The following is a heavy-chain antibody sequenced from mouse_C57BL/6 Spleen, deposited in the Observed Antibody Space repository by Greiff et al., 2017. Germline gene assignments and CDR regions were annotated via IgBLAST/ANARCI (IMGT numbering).Heavy chain of an antibody. Sequence: VQLQQSGPELVKPGASVKISCKASGYAFSSSWMNWVKQRPGKGLEWIGRIYPGDGDTNYNGKFKGKATLSADKSSSTAYMQLSSLTSEDSAVYFCARSPSYYSSSYCFDYWGQGTTLTVSS. CDR3: ARSPSYYSSSYCFDY. D-gene: IGHD1-1*01. CDR2: IYPGDGDT. CDR1: GYAFSSSW. V-gene: IGHV1-82*01. J-gene: IGHJ2*01.